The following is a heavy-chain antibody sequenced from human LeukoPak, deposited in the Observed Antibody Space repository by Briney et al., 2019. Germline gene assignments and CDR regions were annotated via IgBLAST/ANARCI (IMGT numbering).Heavy chain of an antibody. CDR2: IYYSGST. CDR3: ARMYSSSSVYFDY. D-gene: IGHD6-6*01. CDR1: GGSISSGGYY. Sequence: PSETLSLTCTVSGGSISSGGYYWSWIRQRPGKGLEWIGYIYYSGSTYYNPSLKSRVTISVDTSKNQFSLKLSSVTAADTAVYYCARMYSSSSVYFDYWGQGTLVTVSS. J-gene: IGHJ4*02. V-gene: IGHV4-31*03.